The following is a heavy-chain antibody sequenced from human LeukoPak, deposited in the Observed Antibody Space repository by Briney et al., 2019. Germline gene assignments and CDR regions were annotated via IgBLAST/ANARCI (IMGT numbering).Heavy chain of an antibody. CDR1: GFTFSNYD. D-gene: IGHD3-10*01. Sequence: GGSLRLSCAASGFTFSNYDMHWVRQAPGKGLEWVAVISYDGSNKYYADSVKGRFTISRDNSKNTLYLQMNSLRAEDTAVYYCARDPEGGLLWFGESYNWFDPWGQGTLVTVSS. J-gene: IGHJ5*02. CDR3: ARDPEGGLLWFGESYNWFDP. V-gene: IGHV3-30*19. CDR2: ISYDGSNK.